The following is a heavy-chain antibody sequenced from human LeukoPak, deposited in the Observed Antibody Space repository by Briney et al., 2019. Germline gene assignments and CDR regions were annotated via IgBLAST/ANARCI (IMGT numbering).Heavy chain of an antibody. D-gene: IGHD3-22*01. Sequence: SVKVSCKASGGTLSSYAISWVRQAPGQGLEWMGGIIPIFGTANYAQKFQGRVTITANESTSTAYMELSSLRSEDTAVYYCARDYYDSSGYYLDWFDPWGQGTLVTVSS. CDR3: ARDYYDSSGYYLDWFDP. CDR2: IIPIFGTA. J-gene: IGHJ5*02. CDR1: GGTLSSYA. V-gene: IGHV1-69*01.